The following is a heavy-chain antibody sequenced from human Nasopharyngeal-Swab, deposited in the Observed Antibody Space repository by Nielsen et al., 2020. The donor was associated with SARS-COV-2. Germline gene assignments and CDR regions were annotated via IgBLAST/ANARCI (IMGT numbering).Heavy chain of an antibody. D-gene: IGHD5-24*01. CDR3: ARDWHGPFDY. Sequence: GESLKISCAASGFTFSSYSMNWVRQAPGKGPEWVSYISSSSSTIYYAESVKGRFTISRDNAKNSLYLQMNSLRAEDTAVYYCARDWHGPFDYWGQGTLVTVSS. V-gene: IGHV3-48*04. J-gene: IGHJ4*02. CDR2: ISSSSSTI. CDR1: GFTFSSYS.